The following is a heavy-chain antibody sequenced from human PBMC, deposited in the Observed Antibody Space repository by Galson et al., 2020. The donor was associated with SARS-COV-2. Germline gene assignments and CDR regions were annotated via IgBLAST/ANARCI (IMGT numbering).Heavy chain of an antibody. Sequence: ETSETLSLTCTVSGGSISSSNYYWGWIRQPPGQGLEWIGSIYYSGNTYYNPSLKSPVTISVDTSQNQFSLKLSSVTAAHTAVYYCARHGDCSSTSCYTGAFDIWGRGTMVTVSS. V-gene: IGHV4-39*01. J-gene: IGHJ3*02. CDR2: IYYSGNT. D-gene: IGHD2-2*02. CDR3: ARHGDCSSTSCYTGAFDI. CDR1: GGSISSSNYY.